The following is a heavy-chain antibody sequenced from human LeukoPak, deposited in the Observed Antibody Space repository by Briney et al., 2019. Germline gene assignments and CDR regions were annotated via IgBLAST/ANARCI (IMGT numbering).Heavy chain of an antibody. D-gene: IGHD3-22*01. J-gene: IGHJ4*02. CDR1: GGSISSSSYY. CDR3: ASLLFNYYDSSY. Sequence: SETLSLTCTVSGGSISSSSYYWGWIRQPPGKGLEWIGSIYYSGSTYYNPSLKSRVTISVDTSKNQFSLKLSSVTAADTAVYYCASLLFNYYDSSYWGQGTLVTVSS. CDR2: IYYSGST. V-gene: IGHV4-39*01.